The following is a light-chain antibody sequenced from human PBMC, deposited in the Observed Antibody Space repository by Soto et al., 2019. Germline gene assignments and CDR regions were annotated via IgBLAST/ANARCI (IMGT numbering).Light chain of an antibody. Sequence: QSALTQPRSVSGSPGQSVTISCTGTSSDVGGFNYVSWYQQHPGKDPKLMIYDVSERPSGVPDRFSGSKSGNTASLTISGLQADDEADYYCCSYAGTYTDVFGTGTQLTVL. J-gene: IGLJ1*01. CDR1: SSDVGGFNY. CDR3: CSYAGTYTDV. CDR2: DVS. V-gene: IGLV2-11*01.